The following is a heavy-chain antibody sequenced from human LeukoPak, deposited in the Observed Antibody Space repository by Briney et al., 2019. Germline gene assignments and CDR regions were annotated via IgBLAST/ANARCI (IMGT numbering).Heavy chain of an antibody. Sequence: GGSLRLSCAASGFTFTNAWMYWVRRAPGKGLEWVGRIKSKTDGGTSDYAAPVTGRFTISRDDSKSTLYLEMNSLKTEDTGVYYCSTLWYGAWGQGTLVTVSS. CDR1: GFTFTNAW. D-gene: IGHD3-10*01. V-gene: IGHV3-15*01. CDR3: STLWYGA. J-gene: IGHJ5*02. CDR2: IKSKTDGGTS.